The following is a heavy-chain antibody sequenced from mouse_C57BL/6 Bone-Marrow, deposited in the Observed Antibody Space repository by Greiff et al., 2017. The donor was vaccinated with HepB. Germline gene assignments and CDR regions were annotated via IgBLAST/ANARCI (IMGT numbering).Heavy chain of an antibody. V-gene: IGHV5-4*01. CDR1: GFTFSSYA. D-gene: IGHD2-3*01. Sequence: EVKLVESGGGLVKPGGSLKLSCAASGFTFSSYAMSWVRQTPEKRLEWVATISDGGSYTYYPDNVKGRFTISRDNAKNNLYLQMSHLKSEDTAMYYCARDDGYYEAYWGQGTLVTVSA. CDR3: ARDDGYYEAY. J-gene: IGHJ3*01. CDR2: ISDGGSYT.